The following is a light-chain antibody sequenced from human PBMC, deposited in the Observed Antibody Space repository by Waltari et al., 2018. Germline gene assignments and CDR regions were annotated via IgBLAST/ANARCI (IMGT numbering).Light chain of an antibody. V-gene: IGKV1-12*02. CDR1: QDISSG. CDR3: QQSISFPSLT. Sequence: CRARQDISSGLAWDKQKPGKAPNLLIYAASRLQSGVPSRFSGGGSGTDFTLTISSLQPEDFATYFCQQSISFPSLTFGGGTKVE. J-gene: IGKJ4*01. CDR2: AAS.